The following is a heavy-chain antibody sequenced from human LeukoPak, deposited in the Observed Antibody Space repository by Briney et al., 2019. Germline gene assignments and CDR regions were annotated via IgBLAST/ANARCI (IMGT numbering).Heavy chain of an antibody. CDR2: INSDGSST. J-gene: IGHJ4*02. D-gene: IGHD2-2*03. Sequence: PGGSLRLSCAASGFSFSSYLMRWVRQALGKGLVWVSRINSDGSSTSYADSVKGRFTISRDNAKNTLYLQMNSLRAEDTAVYYCASGYRYFDYWGQGTLVTVSS. CDR1: GFSFSSYL. CDR3: ASGYRYFDY. V-gene: IGHV3-74*01.